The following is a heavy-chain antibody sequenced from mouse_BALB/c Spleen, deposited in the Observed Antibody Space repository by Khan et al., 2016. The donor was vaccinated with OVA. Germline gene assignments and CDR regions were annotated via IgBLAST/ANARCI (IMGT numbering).Heavy chain of an antibody. J-gene: IGHJ3*01. CDR1: GYTFTTYT. V-gene: IGHV1S26*01. Sequence: QVQLKESGPELVRPGASVKISCKASGYTFTTYTIHWVKQRPGQGLEWIGYIIPSNDYTNYNQKFKDRATLTADKSSSTAYMQLSSLTSEDSAVYYCVREGAYYRSDGGFAYWGQGTLVTVSA. CDR3: VREGAYYRSDGGFAY. CDR2: IIPSNDYT. D-gene: IGHD2-14*01.